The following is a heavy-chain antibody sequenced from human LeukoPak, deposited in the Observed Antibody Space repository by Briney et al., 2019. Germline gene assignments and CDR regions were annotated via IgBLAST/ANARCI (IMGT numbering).Heavy chain of an antibody. CDR1: GGSISSSSYY. CDR2: IYYSGST. CDR3: ARPLPTSGWRDAFDI. V-gene: IGHV4-39*01. J-gene: IGHJ3*02. Sequence: SETLSLTCTVSGGSISSSSYYWGWIRQPPGKGLEWIGSIYYSGSTYYSPSLKSRVTISVDTSKNQFSLKLSSVTAADTAVYYCARPLPTSGWRDAFDIWGQGTMVTVSS. D-gene: IGHD6-19*01.